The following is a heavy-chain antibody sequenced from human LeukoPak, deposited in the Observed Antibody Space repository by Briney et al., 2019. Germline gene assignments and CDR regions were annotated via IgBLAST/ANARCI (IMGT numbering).Heavy chain of an antibody. CDR2: VYYSGST. D-gene: IGHD5-12*01. V-gene: IGHV4-59*01. Sequence: SETLSLTCTVSGGSISSYYRNWIRQPPGKGLEWIGHVYYSGSTNYSPSLKSRVTISVDTSKNQFSLNLTSVTAADTAVYYCARMYGYTYGPDYWGQGTLVTVSS. CDR3: ARMYGYTYGPDY. J-gene: IGHJ4*02. CDR1: GGSISSYY.